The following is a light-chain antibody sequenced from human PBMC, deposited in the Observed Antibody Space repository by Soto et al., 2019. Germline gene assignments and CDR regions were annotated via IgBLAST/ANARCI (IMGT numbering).Light chain of an antibody. J-gene: IGKJ2*01. V-gene: IGKV3-20*01. CDR2: AAS. CDR3: HQYYNAPQT. CDR1: QALRRTY. Sequence: EIVLMQSPGTLSLSPGERATLSCRASQALRRTYIAWYQQKVGEAPRVLIYAASNRATGIPDRFSGSGSGTDFTLTISRLEPEDFAVYYCHQYYNAPQTFGQGTKVDIK.